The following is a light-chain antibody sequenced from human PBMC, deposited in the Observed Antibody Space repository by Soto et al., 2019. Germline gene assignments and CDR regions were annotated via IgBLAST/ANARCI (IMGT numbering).Light chain of an antibody. CDR3: QQHSNWPPIT. CDR1: QSVSSY. J-gene: IGKJ5*01. V-gene: IGKV3-11*01. Sequence: IVLTQSPATLSLPPGASSTLSFSASQSVSSYLAWYQQKPGQAPRLLIYDASDRATGIPGRFSGSGSGTDFTLTISSLEPEDFAVYYCQQHSNWPPITFGQGTRLEIK. CDR2: DAS.